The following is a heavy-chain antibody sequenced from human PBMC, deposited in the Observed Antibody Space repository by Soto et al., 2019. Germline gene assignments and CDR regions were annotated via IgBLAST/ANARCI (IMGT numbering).Heavy chain of an antibody. J-gene: IGHJ6*03. CDR1: GGSFSDYY. D-gene: IGHD2-2*01. CDR3: ARGQIVVVPAAHYYYYYMDV. V-gene: IGHV4-34*01. Sequence: QVQLQQWGAGLLKPSETLSLTCAVYGGSFSDYYWSWIRQPPGKGLEWIGEINHSGSTNYNPSLKRRVTVSVDTSKNQFSLKLISVTAADTAVYYCARGQIVVVPAAHYYYYYMDVWGKGTPVTVSS. CDR2: INHSGST.